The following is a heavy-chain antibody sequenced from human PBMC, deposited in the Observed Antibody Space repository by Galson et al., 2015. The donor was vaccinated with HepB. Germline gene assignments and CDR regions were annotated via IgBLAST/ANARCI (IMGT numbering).Heavy chain of an antibody. CDR3: ARRNGYDRGDSIDY. CDR2: ISSSSSYT. CDR1: GFTFSSYS. V-gene: IGHV3-21*04. Sequence: SLRLSCAASGFTFSSYSMNWVRQAPGKGLEWVSYISSSSSYTNYADSVKGRFTISRDNAKNSLYLQMNSLRAEDTAVYYCARRNGYDRGDSIDYWGQGTLVTVSS. D-gene: IGHD5-12*01. J-gene: IGHJ4*02.